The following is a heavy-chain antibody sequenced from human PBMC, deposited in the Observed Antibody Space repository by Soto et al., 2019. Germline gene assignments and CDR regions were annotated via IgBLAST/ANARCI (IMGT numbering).Heavy chain of an antibody. CDR3: ARDPSHSYYTLFYYFDY. CDR1: GFTFSTYA. Sequence: EVQLLESGGGLVQPGGSLRLSCAASGFTFSTYAMSWVRQAPGKGLEWVSAISGSGSNTYYADSVKGRFTISRDDSKSTLYLQKNSLSAEDTAVYYCARDPSHSYYTLFYYFDYWGQGTLVTVSS. CDR2: ISGSGSNT. J-gene: IGHJ4*02. V-gene: IGHV3-23*01. D-gene: IGHD1-26*01.